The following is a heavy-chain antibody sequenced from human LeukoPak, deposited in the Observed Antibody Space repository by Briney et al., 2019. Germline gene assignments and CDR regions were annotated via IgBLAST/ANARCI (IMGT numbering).Heavy chain of an antibody. CDR2: TSYDGSNK. Sequence: GGSLRLSCAASGFTFSSYRMHWVRQAPGKGLEWVAVTSYDGSNKYNADSVKGRFTISRDISKNTLHLQMNSLRAEDTAVYYCAKVASIAAAGEFGSWGQGTLVTVSS. J-gene: IGHJ4*02. CDR3: AKVASIAAAGEFGS. V-gene: IGHV3-30*14. D-gene: IGHD6-13*01. CDR1: GFTFSSYR.